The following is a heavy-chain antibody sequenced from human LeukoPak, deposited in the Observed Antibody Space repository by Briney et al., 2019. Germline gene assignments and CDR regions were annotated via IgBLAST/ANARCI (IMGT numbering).Heavy chain of an antibody. D-gene: IGHD6-13*01. J-gene: IGHJ4*02. CDR2: MNPNSGNT. Sequence: ASVKVSCKASGYTFTSYDINWVRQATGQGLEWMGWMNPNSGNTGYAQKFQGRVSITRNTSITTAYMELSSLRSEDTAVYYCAREGRVAAAGTRDYWGQGTLVTVSS. V-gene: IGHV1-8*03. CDR3: AREGRVAAAGTRDY. CDR1: GYTFTSYD.